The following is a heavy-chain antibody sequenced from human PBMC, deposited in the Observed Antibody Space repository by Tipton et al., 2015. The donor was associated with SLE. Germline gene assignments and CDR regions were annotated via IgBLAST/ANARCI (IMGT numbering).Heavy chain of an antibody. CDR1: GGSISSHY. D-gene: IGHD2-15*01. V-gene: IGHV4-59*11. CDR2: IYYSGST. J-gene: IGHJ5*02. Sequence: TLSLTCTVSGGSISSHYWSWIRQPPGKGLEWIGYIYYSGSTNYNPSLKSRVTTSVDTSKNQFSLKLSSVTAADTAVYYCARAGGGFDPWGQGTLVTVSS. CDR3: ARAGGGFDP.